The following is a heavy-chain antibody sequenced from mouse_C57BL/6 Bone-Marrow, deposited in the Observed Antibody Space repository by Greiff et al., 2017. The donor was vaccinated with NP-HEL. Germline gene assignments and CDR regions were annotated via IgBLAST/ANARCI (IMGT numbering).Heavy chain of an antibody. CDR3: ARDRPCSSGSWFAY. V-gene: IGHV5-4*01. CDR2: ISDGGSYT. J-gene: IGHJ3*01. D-gene: IGHD3-2*02. CDR1: GFTFSSYA. Sequence: EVHLVESGGGLVKPGGSLKLSCAASGFTFSSYAMSWVRQTPEKRLEWVATISDGGSYTYYPDNVKGRFTISRDNAKNNLYLQMSHLKSEDTAMYYCARDRPCSSGSWFAYWGQGTLVTVSA.